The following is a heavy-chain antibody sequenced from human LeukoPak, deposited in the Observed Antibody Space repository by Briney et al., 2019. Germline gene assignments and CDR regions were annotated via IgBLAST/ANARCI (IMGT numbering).Heavy chain of an antibody. CDR2: INPNSGGT. J-gene: IGHJ6*03. D-gene: IGHD2-2*01. Sequence: ASVKVSCKASGYSTNTYGISWVRQAPGQGLEWMGWINPNSGGTNYAQKFQGRVTMTRDTSISTAYMELSRLRSDDTAVYYCARDSEYCSSTSCYEYYYYYYMDVWGKGTTVTVSS. V-gene: IGHV1-2*02. CDR3: ARDSEYCSSTSCYEYYYYYYMDV. CDR1: GYSTNTYG.